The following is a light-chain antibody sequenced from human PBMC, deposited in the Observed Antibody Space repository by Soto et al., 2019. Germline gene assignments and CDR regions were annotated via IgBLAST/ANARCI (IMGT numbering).Light chain of an antibody. Sequence: QSVLTQPPSASGTPGQRVTISCSGSNSNIGSHSVNWYQQLPGTAPKLLIYINNQRPSRVPARISGSKSGTSASLAISGLQSEDEADYYCATWDDSLNGRVFGGGTKLTVL. CDR3: ATWDDSLNGRV. J-gene: IGLJ2*01. CDR2: INN. V-gene: IGLV1-44*01. CDR1: NSNIGSHS.